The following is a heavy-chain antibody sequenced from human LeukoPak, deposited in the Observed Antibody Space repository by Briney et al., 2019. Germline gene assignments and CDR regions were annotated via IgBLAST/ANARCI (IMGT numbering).Heavy chain of an antibody. V-gene: IGHV4-59*01. J-gene: IGHJ1*01. CDR1: GGSINNYY. CDR3: ARDADGSSGWSH. D-gene: IGHD6-19*01. Sequence: SETLSLTCTVSGGSINNYYWSWIRQPPGKGLEWIGYIYYSGSTNYNPSLKSRVTISVDTSKNQFSLKLSSVTAADTAVYYCARDADGSSGWSHWGQGTLVTVSS. CDR2: IYYSGST.